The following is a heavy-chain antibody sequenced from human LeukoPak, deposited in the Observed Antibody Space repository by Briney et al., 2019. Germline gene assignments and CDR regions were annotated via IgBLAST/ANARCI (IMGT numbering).Heavy chain of an antibody. Sequence: SETLSLTCTVSGCAISSYDWSWIRQPPGKGLEWIGCIYYTGSTNYNPSLKSRVTISVYTSKNQFSLKLSSVTAADTAVYYCATGRAYSSVDYWGQGTLVTVS. D-gene: IGHD6-19*01. CDR3: ATGRAYSSVDY. CDR1: GCAISSYD. CDR2: IYYTGST. V-gene: IGHV4-59*01. J-gene: IGHJ4*02.